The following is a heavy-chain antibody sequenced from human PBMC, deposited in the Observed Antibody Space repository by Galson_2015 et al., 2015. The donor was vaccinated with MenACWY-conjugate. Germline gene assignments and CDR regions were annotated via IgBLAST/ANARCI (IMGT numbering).Heavy chain of an antibody. J-gene: IGHJ4*02. CDR2: INSDGRST. CDR3: ARLGGNYRTTSHFDY. V-gene: IGHV3-74*01. D-gene: IGHD1-26*01. Sequence: SLRLSCAASGFTFSTYWMHWVRQAPGKGLVWVSRINSDGRSTSYADSVKGRFTISRDNAKNTLYLQMNSLRAEDTAVYYCARLGGNYRTTSHFDYWGQGTLFTVSP. CDR1: GFTFSTYW.